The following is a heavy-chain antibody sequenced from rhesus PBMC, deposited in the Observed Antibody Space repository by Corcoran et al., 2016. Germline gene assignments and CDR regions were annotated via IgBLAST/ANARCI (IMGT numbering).Heavy chain of an antibody. Sequence: QVQLQESGPGLVKPSETLSLTCAVSGGSVRSSYWWSWLRQPPGKGLEWIGNNYTKSESTNDKPSLKRRVTMSKGTAKNQFALNLSSVTAADTAVYYCARRGYGSGFDYWGQGVLVTVSS. CDR3: ARRGYGSGFDY. CDR2: NYTKSEST. V-gene: IGHV4S18*01. J-gene: IGHJ4*01. CDR1: GGSVRSSYW. D-gene: IGHD4-29*01.